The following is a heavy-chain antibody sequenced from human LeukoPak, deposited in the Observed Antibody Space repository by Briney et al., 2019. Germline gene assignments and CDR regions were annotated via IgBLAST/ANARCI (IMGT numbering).Heavy chain of an antibody. J-gene: IGHJ6*03. CDR1: GYLFTGYY. CDR3: ARDAQFTVVVPAAKLNYMDV. CDR2: INPNNGGT. Sequence: ASVKVSCKASGYLFTGYYIHWVRQAPGQGLEWMGWINPNNGGTNYAQKFEGRVITTRDTSSTVYMEVRRLRSDDTAIYYCARDAQFTVVVPAAKLNYMDVWGKGTTVTVSS. D-gene: IGHD2-2*01. V-gene: IGHV1-2*02.